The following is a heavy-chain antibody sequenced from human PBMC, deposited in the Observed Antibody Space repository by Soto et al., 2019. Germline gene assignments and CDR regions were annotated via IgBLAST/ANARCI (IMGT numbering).Heavy chain of an antibody. Sequence: ASVKVSCKASGYTFTGYYMHWVRQAPGQGLEWMGWINPNSGGTNYAQKFQGWVTMTRDTSISTAYMELSRLRSDDTAVYYCARDHCTNGVCYIWAAFDIWGQGTMVTVSS. CDR2: INPNSGGT. V-gene: IGHV1-2*04. D-gene: IGHD2-8*01. J-gene: IGHJ3*02. CDR3: ARDHCTNGVCYIWAAFDI. CDR1: GYTFTGYY.